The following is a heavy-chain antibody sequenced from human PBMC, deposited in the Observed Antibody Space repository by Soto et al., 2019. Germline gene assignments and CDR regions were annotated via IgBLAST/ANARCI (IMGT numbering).Heavy chain of an antibody. CDR3: LRRGGSDGYYYDSSGSGAFDI. Sequence: ASVKVSCKASGYTFTGYYMHWVRQAPGQGLERMGWINPNSGGTNYAQKFQGWVTMTRDTSISTAYMELSRLRSDDTAVYYCLRRGGSDGYYYDSSGSGAFDIWGQGTMVTVSS. J-gene: IGHJ3*02. CDR1: GYTFTGYY. V-gene: IGHV1-2*04. CDR2: INPNSGGT. D-gene: IGHD3-22*01.